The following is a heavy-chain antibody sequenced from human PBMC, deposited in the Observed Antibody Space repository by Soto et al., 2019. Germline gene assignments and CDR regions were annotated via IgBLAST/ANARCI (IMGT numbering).Heavy chain of an antibody. D-gene: IGHD2-2*01. J-gene: IGHJ4*02. CDR3: AKDRDYPRDQFHY. V-gene: IGHV3-23*01. Sequence: LRLSCTASGFTSTYYAFSWVRQAPGKGLEWVSAISANGQGIYYADSVRGRFTISRDNSKNTVFLHMDSLRAEDTAVYYCAKDRDYPRDQFHYWGQGTLVTVSS. CDR1: GFTSTYYA. CDR2: ISANGQGI.